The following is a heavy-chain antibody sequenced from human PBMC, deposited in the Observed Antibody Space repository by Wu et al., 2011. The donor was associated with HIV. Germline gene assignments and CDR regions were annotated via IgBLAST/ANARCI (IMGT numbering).Heavy chain of an antibody. CDR2: LIPMFGTA. J-gene: IGHJ6*03. CDR3: ARNNYDNRGYYPGYYHYMDV. V-gene: IGHV1-69*14. D-gene: IGHD3-22*01. CDR1: GGTFSSYA. Sequence: QVQLVQSGAEVKKPGSSVKVSCKASGGTFSSYAISWVRQAPGQGLEWMGGLIPMFGTANYAQKFQGRVTIIADKSTSTAHMELSSLRSEDTAVYYCARNNYDNRGYYPGYYHYMDVWGKGTTVTVS.